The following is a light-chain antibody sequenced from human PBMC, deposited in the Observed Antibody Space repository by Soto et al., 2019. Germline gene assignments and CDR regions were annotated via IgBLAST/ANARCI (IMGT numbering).Light chain of an antibody. V-gene: IGLV8-61*01. Sequence: QTVVTQEPAFSVSPGGTVTLTCGLTSGSVSTTSYPSWYQQTPGQAPRTLIYNTNTRSSGIPDRFSGSIVGNKAALTITAAQANDESDYYCALYMGSGISVFGGGTQLTVL. CDR1: SGSVSTTSY. CDR2: NTN. CDR3: ALYMGSGISV. J-gene: IGLJ2*01.